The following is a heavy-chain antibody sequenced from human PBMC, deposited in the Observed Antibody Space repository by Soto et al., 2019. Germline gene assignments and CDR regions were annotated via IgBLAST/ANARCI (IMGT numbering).Heavy chain of an antibody. CDR2: ISYDGSNK. CDR1: GFTFSSYA. D-gene: IGHD2-15*01. J-gene: IGHJ4*02. V-gene: IGHV3-30-3*01. Sequence: ESGGGVVQPGRSLRLSCAASGFTFSSYAIHWVRQAPGKGLEWVAVISYDGSNKYYADSVKGRFTISRDNSKNTLYLQMNSLRAEDTAVYYCARDRRGYCSGGSCYETGYWGQGTLVTVSS. CDR3: ARDRRGYCSGGSCYETGY.